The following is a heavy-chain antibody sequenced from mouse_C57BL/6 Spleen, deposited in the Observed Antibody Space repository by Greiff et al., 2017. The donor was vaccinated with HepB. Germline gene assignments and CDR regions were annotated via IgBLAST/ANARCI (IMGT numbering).Heavy chain of an antibody. V-gene: IGHV3-6*01. CDR3: ARGDYGLMTY. CDR2: ISYDGSN. J-gene: IGHJ3*01. Sequence: EVKLQESGPGLVKPSQSLSLTCSVTGYSITSGYYWNWIRQFPGNKLEWMGYISYDGSNNYNPSLKNRISITRDTSKNQFFLKLNSVTTEDTATYYCARGDYGLMTYWGQGTLVTVSA. D-gene: IGHD1-1*01. CDR1: GYSITSGYY.